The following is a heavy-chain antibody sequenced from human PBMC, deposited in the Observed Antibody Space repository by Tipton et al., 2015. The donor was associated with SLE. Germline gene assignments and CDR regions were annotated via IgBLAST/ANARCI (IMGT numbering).Heavy chain of an antibody. J-gene: IGHJ3*02. D-gene: IGHD3-3*01. CDR3: ARRILFGVVIGGAFDI. V-gene: IGHV1-8*03. CDR1: GYTFTSYD. Sequence: QLVQSGAEVKKPGASVKVSCKASGYTFTSYDINWVRQATGQGLEWMGWMNPNSGNTGYAQKFQGRVTITRNTSISTAYMELSSLRSEDTAVYYCARRILFGVVIGGAFDIWGQGTMVTVSS. CDR2: MNPNSGNT.